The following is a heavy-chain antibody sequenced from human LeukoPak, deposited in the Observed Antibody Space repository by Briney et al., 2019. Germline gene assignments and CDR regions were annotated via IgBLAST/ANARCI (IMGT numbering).Heavy chain of an antibody. D-gene: IGHD3-10*01. Sequence: GSRSLSSAASGFPFSSALHWVRQASGKGLEWVGRIRSTANGYATAYAASVKGRFTISRDDSKNTAYLQMDSLKTEDTAVYYCTGNYYGSGSYADFDYWGQGTLVTVSS. CDR1: GFPFSSA. V-gene: IGHV3-73*01. CDR2: IRSTANGYAT. J-gene: IGHJ4*02. CDR3: TGNYYGSGSYADFDY.